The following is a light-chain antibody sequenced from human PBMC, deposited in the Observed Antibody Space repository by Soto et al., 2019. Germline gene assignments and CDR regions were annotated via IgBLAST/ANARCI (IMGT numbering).Light chain of an antibody. CDR3: QSSDSRLSGSDV. V-gene: IGLV1-40*01. Sequence: QSVLTQPPSVSGAPGQRVTISCNGSSSNIGAGYDVNWYQQLPGTAPKLLIFGDSNRPSGVPDRFSGSKSGTSASLAITGLQAADEADYYCQSSDSRLSGSDVFGTGTKLTVL. CDR1: SSNIGAGYD. CDR2: GDS. J-gene: IGLJ1*01.